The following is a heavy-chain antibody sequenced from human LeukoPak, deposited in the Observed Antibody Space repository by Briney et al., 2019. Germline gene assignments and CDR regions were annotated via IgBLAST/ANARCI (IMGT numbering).Heavy chain of an antibody. Sequence: GWALRVSRVASGFTFSSYRMNGVRQPPAKGVDGVACISSSSRYIYYQDAVKGRCTLSRGNAKNPLYLQMNILEAHDTAVLYCASCSQQYYYMHVWGKGTTVTVSS. J-gene: IGHJ6*03. CDR3: ASCSQQYYYMHV. CDR2: ISSSSRYI. V-gene: IGHV3-21*03. CDR1: GFTFSSYR. D-gene: IGHD1/OR15-1a*01.